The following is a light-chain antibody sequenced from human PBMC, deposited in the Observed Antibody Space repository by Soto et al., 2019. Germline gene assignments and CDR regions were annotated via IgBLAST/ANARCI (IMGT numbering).Light chain of an antibody. J-gene: IGKJ4*01. V-gene: IGKV1-17*03. Sequence: DIQMTQSPSAMSASVGDSVTITCRASQGIDNYLALFQQKPGKVPQRLIYSSSTLQSGVTSRFSGSGSGTEFTLTISSLQPEDFATYYCLQHRSYPLTFGGGTKVEIK. CDR1: QGIDNY. CDR2: SSS. CDR3: LQHRSYPLT.